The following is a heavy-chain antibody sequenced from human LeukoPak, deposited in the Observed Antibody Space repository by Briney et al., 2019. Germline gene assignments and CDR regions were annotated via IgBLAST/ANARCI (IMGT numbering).Heavy chain of an antibody. Sequence: GGSLRLSCAASGFTFSSYAMSWVRQAPGKGLEWVSYISNSGSTIYYADSVKGRFTISRDNSKNTLYLQMNSLRAEDTAVYYCTTYGSGRKFDYWGQGILVTVSS. V-gene: IGHV3-48*01. CDR2: ISNSGSTI. J-gene: IGHJ4*02. D-gene: IGHD3-10*01. CDR3: TTYGSGRKFDY. CDR1: GFTFSSYA.